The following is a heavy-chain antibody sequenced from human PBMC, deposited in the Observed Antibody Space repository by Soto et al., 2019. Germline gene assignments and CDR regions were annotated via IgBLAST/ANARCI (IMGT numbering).Heavy chain of an antibody. CDR1: GGAFSGYY. V-gene: IGHV4-34*01. Sequence: SETLSLTCAVYGGAFSGYYWTWVRQTPGKGLEWIGEKEHGGSTTYNPSLQSRVTISVDTSKNQFSLKLSSVTAADTAVYYCARHRVDTAMDGEIDYWGQGTLVTVSS. CDR3: ARHRVDTAMDGEIDY. D-gene: IGHD5-18*01. CDR2: KEHGGST. J-gene: IGHJ4*02.